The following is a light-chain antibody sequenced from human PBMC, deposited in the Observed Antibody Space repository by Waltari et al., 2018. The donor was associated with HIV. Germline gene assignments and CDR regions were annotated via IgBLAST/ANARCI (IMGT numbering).Light chain of an antibody. CDR3: QQRSSWPPALT. CDR2: EIS. CDR1: QTISE. J-gene: IGKJ4*01. Sequence: DTVLTQSPATLSLSPGERATLSCRASQTISELAWYQQKPGQAPRLLISEISNRATGIPARFRGSGSGTDFTLTISSLEPEDFAVYYCQQRSSWPPALTFGGGT. V-gene: IGKV3-11*01.